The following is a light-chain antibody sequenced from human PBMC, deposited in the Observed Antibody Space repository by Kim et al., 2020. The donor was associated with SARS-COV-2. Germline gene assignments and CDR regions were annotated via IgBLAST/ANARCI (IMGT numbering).Light chain of an antibody. CDR2: GAS. CDR1: QSVSSN. Sequence: SVSQGERATLSCRASQSVSSNLAWYQQKPGQAPRLLIYGASTRATGIPARFSGSGSGTEFTLTISSLQSEDFAVYYCQQYNNWHSFGQGTKLEI. CDR3: QQYNNWHS. V-gene: IGKV3-15*01. J-gene: IGKJ2*03.